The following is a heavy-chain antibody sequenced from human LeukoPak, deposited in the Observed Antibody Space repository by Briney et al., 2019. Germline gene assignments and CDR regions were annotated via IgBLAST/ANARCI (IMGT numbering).Heavy chain of an antibody. Sequence: PSETLSLTCTVSGGSIRSSYYYWGWIRQPPGKGLEWIGSIYDSGSTYYNPSLRSRVTISVDTSKNQFSLKLNSVTAADTAVYYCARDPTRSGLDYWGQGTLVTVSS. CDR1: GGSIRSSYYY. V-gene: IGHV4-39*02. D-gene: IGHD4-11*01. CDR3: ARDPTRSGLDY. CDR2: IYDSGST. J-gene: IGHJ4*02.